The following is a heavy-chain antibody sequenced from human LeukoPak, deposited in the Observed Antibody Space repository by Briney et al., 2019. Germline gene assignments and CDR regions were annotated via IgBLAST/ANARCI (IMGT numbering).Heavy chain of an antibody. CDR2: ISSSSSTI. V-gene: IGHV3-48*01. Sequence: GGSLRLSCAASGFTFSSYSMNWVRQAPGKGLEWVSYISSSSSTIYYADSVKGRLTISRDNAKNSLYLQMNSLRAGDTAVYYCARGGYSGSCWGQGTLATVSS. CDR1: GFTFSSYS. D-gene: IGHD1-26*01. J-gene: IGHJ4*02. CDR3: ARGGYSGSC.